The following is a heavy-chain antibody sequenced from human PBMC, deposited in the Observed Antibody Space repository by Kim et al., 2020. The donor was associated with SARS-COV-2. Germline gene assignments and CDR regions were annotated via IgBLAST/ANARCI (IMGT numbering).Heavy chain of an antibody. CDR1: GGSFSGYY. CDR3: ARVRTKPLVSHYYDSSGYPDY. D-gene: IGHD3-22*01. V-gene: IGHV4-34*01. Sequence: SETLSLTCAVYGGSFSGYYWSWIRQPPGKGLEWIGEINHSGSTNYNPSLKSRVTISVDTSKNQFSLKLSSVTAADTAVYYCARVRTKPLVSHYYDSSGYPDYWGQGTLVTVSS. CDR2: INHSGST. J-gene: IGHJ4*02.